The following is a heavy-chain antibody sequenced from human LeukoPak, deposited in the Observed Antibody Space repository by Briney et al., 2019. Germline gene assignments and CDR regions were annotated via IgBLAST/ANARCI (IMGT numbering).Heavy chain of an antibody. J-gene: IGHJ4*02. D-gene: IGHD5-18*01. CDR3: ARQSGYSSGNYYFDY. CDR2: IHYSGTT. Sequence: SETLSLTCTVAGGSISGYYWSWIRQPPGKGLEWIGYIHYSGTTHYNPSLKSRVTISVDTSKNQFSLKLSSVTAADTDMYYCARQSGYSSGNYYFDYWGPGTLLTVSS. V-gene: IGHV4-59*01. CDR1: GGSISGYY.